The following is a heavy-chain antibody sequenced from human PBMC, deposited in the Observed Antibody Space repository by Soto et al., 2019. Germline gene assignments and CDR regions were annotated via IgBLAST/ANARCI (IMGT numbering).Heavy chain of an antibody. CDR2: IIPIFGTA. V-gene: IGHV1-69*01. CDR1: GGTFSSYA. J-gene: IGHJ4*02. Sequence: QVQLVQSGAMVKKPGSSVKVSCKASGGTFSSYAISWVRQAPGQGLEWMGVIIPIFGTANYAQKVQGRVTIAADEPTSTAYMELSSLRSEYTVVYYCARVFRGFTYWGQGTLVTVSA. CDR3: ARVFRGFTY. D-gene: IGHD3-10*01.